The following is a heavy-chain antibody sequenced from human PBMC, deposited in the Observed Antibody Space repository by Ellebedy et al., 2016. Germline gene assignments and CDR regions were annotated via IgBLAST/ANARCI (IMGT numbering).Heavy chain of an antibody. Sequence: GESLKISXAASGFTFSSYWMHWVRQAPGKGLVWVSRINSDGSSTSYADSVKGRFTISRDNAKNSLYLQMYSLRAEDTAVYYCASYLRVPIIDYWGQGTLVTVSS. CDR3: ASYLRVPIIDY. V-gene: IGHV3-74*01. J-gene: IGHJ4*02. D-gene: IGHD3-10*01. CDR2: INSDGSST. CDR1: GFTFSSYW.